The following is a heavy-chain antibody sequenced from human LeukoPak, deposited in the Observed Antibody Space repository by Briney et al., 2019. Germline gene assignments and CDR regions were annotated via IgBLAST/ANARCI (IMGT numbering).Heavy chain of an antibody. V-gene: IGHV4-61*01. CDR3: ARLGGYSGYDLDY. Sequence: SETLSLTCAVSGYSISSGYYWGWIRQPPGKGLEWIGYTYYSGSTNYNPSLKSRVTISVDTSKNQFSLKLSSVTAADTAVYYCARLGGYSGYDLDYWGQGTLVTVSS. D-gene: IGHD5-12*01. CDR2: TYYSGST. J-gene: IGHJ4*02. CDR1: GYSISSGYY.